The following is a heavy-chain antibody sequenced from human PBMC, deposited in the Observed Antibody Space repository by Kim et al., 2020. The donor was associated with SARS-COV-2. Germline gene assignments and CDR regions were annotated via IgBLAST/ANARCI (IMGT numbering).Heavy chain of an antibody. Sequence: SETLSLTCTVSGGSISSYYWSWIRQPPGKGLEWIGYIYYSGSTNYNPSLKSRVTISVDTSKNQFSLKLSSVTAADTAVYYCARGYDFWSGYLSFDYWGQGTLVTVSS. CDR2: IYYSGST. CDR1: GGSISSYY. V-gene: IGHV4-59*13. CDR3: ARGYDFWSGYLSFDY. J-gene: IGHJ4*02. D-gene: IGHD3-3*01.